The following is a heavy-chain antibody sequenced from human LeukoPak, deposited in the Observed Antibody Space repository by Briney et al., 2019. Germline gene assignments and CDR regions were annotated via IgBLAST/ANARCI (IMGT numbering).Heavy chain of an antibody. Sequence: ASVKVSCKASGYTFTGYYMHWVRQAPGQGLGWMGWINPNSGGTNYAQKFQGRVTMTRDTSISTAYMELSRLRSDDTAVYYCARLDYYDSSGYWASDYWGQGTLVTVSS. CDR2: INPNSGGT. V-gene: IGHV1-2*02. J-gene: IGHJ4*02. CDR1: GYTFTGYY. D-gene: IGHD3-22*01. CDR3: ARLDYYDSSGYWASDY.